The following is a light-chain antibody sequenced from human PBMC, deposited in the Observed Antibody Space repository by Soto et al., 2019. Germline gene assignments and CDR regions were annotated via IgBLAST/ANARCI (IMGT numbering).Light chain of an antibody. CDR3: QHYNDYSWT. J-gene: IGKJ1*01. Sequence: DIHMTQSPSTLSASVGDRVTITCRASQSISVWLAWYQQKPGKAPNLLIYKTSSLETGVPSRFSGSGSGTEFXXTXSSLXPDXXATYYCQHYNDYSWTFGXXXKV. CDR2: KTS. V-gene: IGKV1-5*03. CDR1: QSISVW.